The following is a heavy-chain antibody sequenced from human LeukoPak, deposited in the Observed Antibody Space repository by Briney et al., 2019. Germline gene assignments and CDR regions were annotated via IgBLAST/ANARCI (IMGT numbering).Heavy chain of an antibody. V-gene: IGHV3-43*01. CDR3: AKDTFPFLSSVVDY. Sequence: GGSLRLSCAASGFTFDDYTMHWVRHAPGKGLEWVSLISWDGGSTYYADSVKGRFTISRDNSKNSLYLQMNSLRTEDTALYYCAKDTFPFLSSVVDYWGQGTLVTVSS. CDR1: GFTFDDYT. CDR2: ISWDGGST. J-gene: IGHJ4*02. D-gene: IGHD3-3*01.